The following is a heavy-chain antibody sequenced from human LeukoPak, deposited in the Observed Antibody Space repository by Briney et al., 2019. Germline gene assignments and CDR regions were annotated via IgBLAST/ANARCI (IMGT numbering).Heavy chain of an antibody. CDR1: GFTLGGHD. D-gene: IGHD5-18*01. J-gene: IGHJ4*02. CDR2: VSAGHHA. Sequence: GGSLRLSCTASGFTLGGHDMHWVRQTTGDGLEWVAAVSAGHHAFYAGSVKGRFTVARGDAKNSLYLQMNSLRAGDTAVYYCVREARGYHYTYFDYWGQGSLVTVSS. V-gene: IGHV3-13*01. CDR3: VREARGYHYTYFDY.